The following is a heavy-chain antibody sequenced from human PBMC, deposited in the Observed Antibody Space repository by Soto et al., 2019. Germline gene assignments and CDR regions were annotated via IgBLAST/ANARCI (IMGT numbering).Heavy chain of an antibody. CDR2: TYYRSKLYN. CDR3: ARFMTFYYYYGMDV. V-gene: IGHV6-1*01. D-gene: IGHD3-16*01. CDR1: GGSVSSNSAA. Sequence: SQTLSLPCAISGGSVSSNSAAWNWIRQSPSRGLEWLGRTYYRSKLYNDYAVSVKSRITINPDTSKNQFSLQLNSVTPEDTAVYYCARFMTFYYYYGMDVWGQGTTVTVSS. J-gene: IGHJ6*02.